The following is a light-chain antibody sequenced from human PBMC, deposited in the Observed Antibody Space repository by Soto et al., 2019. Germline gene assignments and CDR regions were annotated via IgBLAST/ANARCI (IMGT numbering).Light chain of an antibody. CDR1: SSDVGGYNY. J-gene: IGLJ3*02. CDR2: EVS. Sequence: QSALTHPASVSGSPGQSITISCTGTSSDVGGYNYVSWYQQHPGKAPKLMIYEVSNRPSGVSNRFSGSKSGNTASLTISGLQAKVEADHYCSSYIHSSTHEFAAGIKMTV. V-gene: IGLV2-14*01. CDR3: SSYIHSSTHE.